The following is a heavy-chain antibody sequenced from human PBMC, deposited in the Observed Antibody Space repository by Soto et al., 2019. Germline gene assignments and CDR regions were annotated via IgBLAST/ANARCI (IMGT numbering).Heavy chain of an antibody. D-gene: IGHD2-2*01. Sequence: GGSLRLSCAASGFTFISYVINWVRQAPEKGLEWVSAINGGGTAYYTNSVKGRFTISRDNSKNTVYLEMNSLTAKDTAIYYCARDQIGYARFDYWGQGAQVTVSS. J-gene: IGHJ4*02. V-gene: IGHV3-23*01. CDR3: ARDQIGYARFDY. CDR2: INGGGTA. CDR1: GFTFISYV.